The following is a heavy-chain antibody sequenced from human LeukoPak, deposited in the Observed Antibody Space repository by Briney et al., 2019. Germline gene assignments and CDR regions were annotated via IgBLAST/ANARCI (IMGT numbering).Heavy chain of an antibody. V-gene: IGHV4-30-4*07. J-gene: IGHJ4*02. CDR2: IYHSGTT. Sequence: SETLSLTCAVSGVSISRGGYAWNWIRQPPGKGLEWIAYIYHSGTTYYNPSLKSRATISVDTSKNQFSLKLSSVTAADTAVYYCARRGHRYGYNTPVDYWGQGTLVTVSS. CDR1: GVSISRGGYA. CDR3: ARRGHRYGYNTPVDY. D-gene: IGHD5-18*01.